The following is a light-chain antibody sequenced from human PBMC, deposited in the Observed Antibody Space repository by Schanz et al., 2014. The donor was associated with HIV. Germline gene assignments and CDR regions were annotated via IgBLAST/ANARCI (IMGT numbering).Light chain of an antibody. CDR2: EVN. Sequence: QSALIQPPSVSGSPGQSVTISCTGTSSDVGTYKFVSWYQQHPGKVPKLIIYEVNKRPSGVSNHFSGSKSGNTASLTISGLQAEDEADYYCCSYAGNYIWVFGGGTKLTVL. J-gene: IGLJ3*02. CDR3: CSYAGNYIWV. V-gene: IGLV2-11*01. CDR1: SSDVGTYKF.